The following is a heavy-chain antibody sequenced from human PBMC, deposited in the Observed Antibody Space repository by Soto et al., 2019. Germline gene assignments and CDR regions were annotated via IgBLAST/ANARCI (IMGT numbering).Heavy chain of an antibody. CDR1: GGSISSSSFY. CDR2: IHLRSGNT. Sequence: QLQLRESGPGLVRASETLSLTCTVSGGSISSSSFYWGWVRQTPGKGLEWITSIHLRSGNTYYNPSLKSRVTISVDTSENQFSLALTSVTAADTAVYYCASPAADCGGDCSANWGQGTLVTVSS. CDR3: ASPAADCGGDCSAN. D-gene: IGHD2-21*02. J-gene: IGHJ4*02. V-gene: IGHV4-39*01.